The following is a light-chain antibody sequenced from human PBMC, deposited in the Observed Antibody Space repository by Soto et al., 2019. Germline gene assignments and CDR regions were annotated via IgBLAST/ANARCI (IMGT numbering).Light chain of an antibody. Sequence: QPVLTQPPSASGSPGQSVTISCTGTSSDVGGYNYVSWYQQHPGKAPKLMIYEVTKRPSGVPDRFSGSKSGNTASLTVSGLQAEDEADYYCSSSAGSATVVFGGGTKLTVL. CDR1: SSDVGGYNY. CDR2: EVT. V-gene: IGLV2-8*01. CDR3: SSSAGSATVV. J-gene: IGLJ2*01.